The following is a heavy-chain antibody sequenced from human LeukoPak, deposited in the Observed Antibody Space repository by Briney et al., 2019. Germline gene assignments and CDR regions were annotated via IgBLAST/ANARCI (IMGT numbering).Heavy chain of an antibody. CDR1: GFAFSSFA. CDR2: IRSNGENT. J-gene: IGHJ4*02. V-gene: IGHV3-64D*09. Sequence: GGSLRLSCSASGFAFSSFAMHWVRQAPGKGLEYVSVIRSNGENTDYADSVKGRFTISRDNSKNTLYLQMSSLRPEDTAVYYCVKVKVGGGWYGYYFEHWGRGTLVTVSS. D-gene: IGHD6-19*01. CDR3: VKVKVGGGWYGYYFEH.